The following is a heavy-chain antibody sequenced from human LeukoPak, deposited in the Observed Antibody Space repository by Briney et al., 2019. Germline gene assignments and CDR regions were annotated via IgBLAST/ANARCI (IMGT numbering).Heavy chain of an antibody. J-gene: IGHJ4*02. D-gene: IGHD2-15*01. CDR1: GGTFSSYA. Sequence: SVKVSCKASGGTFSSYAISWVRQAPGQGLEWMGGIIPIFGTANYAQKFQGRVTITADESTSTAYMELSSLRSEDTAVYYCARDCSGGSYYFYWGQGTLVTVSS. CDR3: ARDCSGGSYYFY. CDR2: IIPIFGTA. V-gene: IGHV1-69*13.